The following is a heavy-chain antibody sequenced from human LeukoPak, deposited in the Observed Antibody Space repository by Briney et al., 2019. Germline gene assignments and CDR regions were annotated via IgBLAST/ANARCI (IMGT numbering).Heavy chain of an antibody. Sequence: GASVKVSCKASGGTFSSYAISWVRQAPGQGLEWMGGIIPIFGTANYAQKFQGRVTITADESTSTAYMELSSLRSEDTAVYYCARDFSRTVTRWDWFDPWGQGTLVTVSS. J-gene: IGHJ5*02. D-gene: IGHD4-11*01. CDR2: IIPIFGTA. CDR3: ARDFSRTVTRWDWFDP. CDR1: GGTFSSYA. V-gene: IGHV1-69*13.